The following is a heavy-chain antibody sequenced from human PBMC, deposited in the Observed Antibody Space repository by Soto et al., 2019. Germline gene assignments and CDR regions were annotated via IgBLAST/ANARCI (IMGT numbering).Heavy chain of an antibody. D-gene: IGHD6-19*01. Sequence: PSETLSLTCTVSGGSITGYFWSWIRQPAGKGLEWIGRIYTTGSTNFNPSLKGRVAMSVDTSKNQFSLKLTSVTAADTAVYYCVREAVTAGWFDPWGPGTLVTVSS. CDR1: GGSITGYF. CDR3: VREAVTAGWFDP. CDR2: IYTTGST. V-gene: IGHV4-4*07. J-gene: IGHJ5*02.